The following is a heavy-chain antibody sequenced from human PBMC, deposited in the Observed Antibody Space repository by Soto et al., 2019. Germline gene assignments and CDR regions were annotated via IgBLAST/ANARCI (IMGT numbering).Heavy chain of an antibody. J-gene: IGHJ5*01. V-gene: IGHV3-23*01. CDR3: AKGAVPYNGKWDWFDS. D-gene: IGHD1-20*01. CDR1: RFTFSDFA. Sequence: DVQLLESGGGLVQPGGSLTLSCAASRFTFSDFAMSWVRQAPGKGLEWVSSIGGGGTDTYYADSVKGRFTISRDNSKNTLYLQMDGLRDEDTAVYYCAKGAVPYNGKWDWFDSWGQGTLVIVSS. CDR2: IGGGGTDT.